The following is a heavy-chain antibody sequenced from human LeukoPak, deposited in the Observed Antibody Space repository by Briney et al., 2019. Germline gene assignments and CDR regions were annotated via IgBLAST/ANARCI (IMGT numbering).Heavy chain of an antibody. CDR1: GFTFSTYS. J-gene: IGHJ5*02. D-gene: IGHD3-3*01. Sequence: GGSLRLSCAASGFTFSTYSMNWVRQAPGKGLEWVSYISAGGSTIYYADSVQGRFTISRDNAKSSLSLQMSSLTAEDTALYYCAREGGYYDFWSGYYVLNWFDPWGQGTLVTVSS. CDR2: ISAGGSTI. V-gene: IGHV3-48*01. CDR3: AREGGYYDFWSGYYVLNWFDP.